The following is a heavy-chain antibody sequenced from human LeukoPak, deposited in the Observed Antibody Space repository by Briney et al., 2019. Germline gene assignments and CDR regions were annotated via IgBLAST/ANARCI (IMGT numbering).Heavy chain of an antibody. CDR1: GLTFSSYA. D-gene: IGHD3-10*01. CDR3: ARDDYGSGSYDLDY. Sequence: GRSLRLSCAASGLTFSSYAMHWVRQAPGKGLEWVAVISYDGSNKYYADSVKGRFTISRDNSKNTLYLQMNSLRAEDTAVYYCARDDYGSGSYDLDYWGQGTLVTVSS. V-gene: IGHV3-30*04. J-gene: IGHJ4*02. CDR2: ISYDGSNK.